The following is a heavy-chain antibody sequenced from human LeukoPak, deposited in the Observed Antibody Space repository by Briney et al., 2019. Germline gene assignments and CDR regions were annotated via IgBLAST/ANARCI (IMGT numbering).Heavy chain of an antibody. CDR3: ARARGVAPTGGYYMDV. V-gene: IGHV3-21*01. CDR2: ISSSSSYI. J-gene: IGHJ6*03. Sequence: GGSLRLSCAASGFTFSSYSMNWVRQAPGKGLEWVSSISSSSSYIYYADSVKGRFIISRDNAKNSLYLQMNSLRAEDTAVYYCARARGVAPTGGYYMDVWGKGTTVTVSS. D-gene: IGHD2-21*01. CDR1: GFTFSSYS.